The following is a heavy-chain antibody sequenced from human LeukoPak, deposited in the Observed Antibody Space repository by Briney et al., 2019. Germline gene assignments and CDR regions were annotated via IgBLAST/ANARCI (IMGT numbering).Heavy chain of an antibody. D-gene: IGHD3-10*01. CDR3: ATDRGVFGSKQGSYFDF. CDR1: EFDFSSHA. Sequence: GGSLRLSCAASEFDFSSHAMTWVRQAPGKGLEWVSAISISGSKTYYADSVKGRFTISRDNSKNTLYLQMNSLRAEDTAVYYCATDRGVFGSKQGSYFDFWGQGTLVTVSS. J-gene: IGHJ4*02. V-gene: IGHV3-23*01. CDR2: ISISGSKT.